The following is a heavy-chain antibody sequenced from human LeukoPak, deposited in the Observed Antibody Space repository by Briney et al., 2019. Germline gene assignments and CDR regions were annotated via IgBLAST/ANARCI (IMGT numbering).Heavy chain of an antibody. CDR2: INAGNGNT. V-gene: IGHV1-3*01. Sequence: ASVKVSCKASGYTFTSYAMHWVRQAPGQRLEWMGWINAGNGNTKYSQKFQGRVTITRDTSASTAYMELSSLRSEDTAVYYCARSGYYYDSSGYYFPDYFDYWGQGTLVTVSS. D-gene: IGHD3-22*01. CDR1: GYTFTSYA. J-gene: IGHJ4*02. CDR3: ARSGYYYDSSGYYFPDYFDY.